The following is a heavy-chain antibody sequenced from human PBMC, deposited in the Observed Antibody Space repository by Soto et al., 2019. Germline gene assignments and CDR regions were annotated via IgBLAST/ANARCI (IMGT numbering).Heavy chain of an antibody. CDR2: IFYSGST. CDR1: GCSITSGDHF. V-gene: IGHV4-30-4*02. CDR3: ARVVYDYDGMDV. Sequence: SYSISVASPVSGCSITSGDHFWRWIRQPPGKGLEWMGHIFYSGSTYHNPSLKRRVTMSVDTSKNQFSLNLSSVTAADTAVYFCARVVYDYDGMDVCGQGTTVTVSS. J-gene: IGHJ6*02.